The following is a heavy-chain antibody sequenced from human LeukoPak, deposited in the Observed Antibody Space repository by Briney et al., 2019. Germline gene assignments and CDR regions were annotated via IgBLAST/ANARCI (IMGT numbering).Heavy chain of an antibody. CDR2: IYYSGST. J-gene: IGHJ3*01. CDR1: GGSISSYY. Sequence: PSETLSLTCTVSGGSISSYYWSWIRQPPGKGLEWIGYIYYSGSTYYNPSLRSRVTISVDTSKNQFSLRLTSVTAADTSFYYCARVGHPTQRRVLSAVTIPTAGAFDFWGPGTLVTVSS. D-gene: IGHD4-17*01. CDR3: ARVGHPTQRRVLSAVTIPTAGAFDF. V-gene: IGHV4-59*12.